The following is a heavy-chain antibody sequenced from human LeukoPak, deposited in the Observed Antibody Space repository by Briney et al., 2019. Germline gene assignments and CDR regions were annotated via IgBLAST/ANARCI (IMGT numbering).Heavy chain of an antibody. D-gene: IGHD3-22*01. CDR1: GYTFTSYY. V-gene: IGHV1-2*06. J-gene: IGHJ3*01. CDR2: INPNSGGT. CDR3: ARRGSGYFDSREAFNL. Sequence: ASVKVSCKASGYTFTSYYMHWVRQAPGQGLEWMGRINPNSGGTNYAQKFQGRVTMTRDTSITTAYMELSRLRSDDTAVYYCARRGSGYFDSREAFNLWGQGTMVTVSS.